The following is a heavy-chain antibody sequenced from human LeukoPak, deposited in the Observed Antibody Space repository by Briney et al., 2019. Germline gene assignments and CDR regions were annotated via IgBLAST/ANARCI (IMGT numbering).Heavy chain of an antibody. CDR3: TREKSGRYSPFDY. Sequence: SETLSLTCAVYGGSFSGYYWSWIRQPPGKGLEGIGEINHSGSTNYNPSLKSRVTISVDTSKNQFSLKLSSVTAADTAVYYCTREKSGRYSPFDYWGQGTLVTVSS. D-gene: IGHD1-26*01. CDR1: GGSFSGYY. CDR2: INHSGST. V-gene: IGHV4-34*01. J-gene: IGHJ4*02.